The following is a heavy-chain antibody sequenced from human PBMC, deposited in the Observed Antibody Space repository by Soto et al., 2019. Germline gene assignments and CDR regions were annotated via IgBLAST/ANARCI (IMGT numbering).Heavy chain of an antibody. D-gene: IGHD4-17*01. V-gene: IGHV3-30*18. CDR3: AKDRGTVTTWGVDY. CDR1: GFTFSSYG. Sequence: QVQLVESGGGVVQPGRSLRLSCAASGFTFSSYGMHWVRQAPGKGLEWVAVISYDGSNKYYADFVKGRFTISRDNSKNTLYLQMNSLRAEDTAVYYCAKDRGTVTTWGVDYWGQGTLVTVSS. J-gene: IGHJ4*02. CDR2: ISYDGSNK.